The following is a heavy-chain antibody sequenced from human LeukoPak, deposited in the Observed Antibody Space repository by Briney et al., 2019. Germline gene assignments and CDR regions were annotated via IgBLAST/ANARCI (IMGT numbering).Heavy chain of an antibody. Sequence: SETLSLTCTVSDNSISSYYWSWIRQPLGKGPEWIAYIYSSGATSYNPSLRSRVSISLDTSNNQFSLKLSSVTAADTAVYFCARLKVGAYFDLWGRGTLVTVSS. V-gene: IGHV4-59*08. CDR1: DNSISSYY. J-gene: IGHJ2*01. D-gene: IGHD3-16*01. CDR3: ARLKVGAYFDL. CDR2: IYSSGAT.